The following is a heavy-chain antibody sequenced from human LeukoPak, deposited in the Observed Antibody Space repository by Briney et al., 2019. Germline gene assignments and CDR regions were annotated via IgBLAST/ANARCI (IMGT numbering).Heavy chain of an antibody. CDR2: MSPNSGNT. D-gene: IGHD4-17*01. Sequence: ASVKVSCKASGYTFTSYDINWVRQATGQGLEWMGWMSPNSGNTGYAQKFQGRVTMTRNTSISTAYMELSSLRSEDTAVYYCARGGKTTYGMDVWGQGTTVTVSS. CDR3: ARGGKTTYGMDV. V-gene: IGHV1-8*01. CDR1: GYTFTSYD. J-gene: IGHJ6*02.